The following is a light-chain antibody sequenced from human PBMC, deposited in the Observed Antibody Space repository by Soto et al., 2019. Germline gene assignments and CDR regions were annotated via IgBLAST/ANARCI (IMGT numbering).Light chain of an antibody. CDR2: EVT. CDR1: SSDVGSYNL. V-gene: IGLV2-23*02. J-gene: IGLJ1*01. Sequence: QSALTQPASVSGSPGQSITISCTGTSSDVGSYNLVSWYQQHPGKAPKLMIYEVTKRPSGVSNRFSGSKSGNTASLTISGLQAEDEADYYCCSYADSSTYLFGTGTKVTLL. CDR3: CSYADSSTYL.